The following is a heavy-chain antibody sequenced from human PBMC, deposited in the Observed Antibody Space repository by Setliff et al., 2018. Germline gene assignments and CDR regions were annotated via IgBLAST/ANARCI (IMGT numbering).Heavy chain of an antibody. Sequence: SVKVSCKASGGTFSSYAISWVRQAPGQGLEWMGRVIPIFGTANYAQKFQGWVTMTRDTSISTAYMELSRLRSDDTAVYYCARALGATITHFDYWGQGTLVTVS. CDR3: ARALGATITHFDY. J-gene: IGHJ4*02. CDR1: GGTFSSYA. CDR2: VIPIFGTA. V-gene: IGHV1-69*05. D-gene: IGHD1-26*01.